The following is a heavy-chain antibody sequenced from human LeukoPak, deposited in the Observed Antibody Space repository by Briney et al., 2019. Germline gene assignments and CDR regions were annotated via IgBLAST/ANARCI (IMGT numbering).Heavy chain of an antibody. Sequence: GGSLRLSCAASGFTFSTYGMNWVRQAPGKGLEWVSYITRSSSTIYYADSVKGRFTISRDNSKNTLYLQMNSLRAEDTAVYYCAKDRRHIVVVTASGGHELFDYWGQGTLVTVSS. V-gene: IGHV3-48*01. CDR2: ITRSSSTI. J-gene: IGHJ4*02. CDR3: AKDRRHIVVVTASGGHELFDY. CDR1: GFTFSTYG. D-gene: IGHD2-21*02.